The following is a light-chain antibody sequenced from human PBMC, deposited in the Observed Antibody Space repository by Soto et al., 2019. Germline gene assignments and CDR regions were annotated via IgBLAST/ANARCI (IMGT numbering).Light chain of an antibody. CDR1: QSVSSSY. CDR2: GAS. J-gene: IGKJ5*01. V-gene: IGKV3-20*01. Sequence: TPSPCTLSLSPGERATLSCRASQSVSSSYLAWYQQKPGQAPRLLIYGASSRATGIPDRFSGSGSGTDFTLTISRLEPEDFAVYYCQQYNKWPQTFGQGTRLEIK. CDR3: QQYNKWPQT.